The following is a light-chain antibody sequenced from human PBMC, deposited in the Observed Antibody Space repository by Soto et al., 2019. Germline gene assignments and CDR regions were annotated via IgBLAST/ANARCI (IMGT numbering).Light chain of an antibody. J-gene: IGLJ2*01. CDR2: SNN. Sequence: QAVVTQPPSASGTPGQRVTISCSGSSSNIGSNSVNWYQQLPGTAPKLLIYSNNQRPSGVPDRFSGSKSGTSASLAISGLQSEDEADYYCAAWDDSLNCPVFGGGTKLTVL. CDR3: AAWDDSLNCPV. CDR1: SSNIGSNS. V-gene: IGLV1-44*01.